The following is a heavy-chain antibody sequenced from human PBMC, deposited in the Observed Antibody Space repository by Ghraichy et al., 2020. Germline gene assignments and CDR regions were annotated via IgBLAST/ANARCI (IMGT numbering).Heavy chain of an antibody. V-gene: IGHV3-30*02. CDR2: IQYDGNNK. J-gene: IGHJ1*01. CDR3: ANIIAAAGTEYFQH. CDR1: GFTFSSYG. D-gene: IGHD6-13*01. Sequence: GGSLRLSCAASGFTFSSYGMHWVRQAPGKGLEWVTFIQYDGNNKYYADSVKGRFTISRDNSKNTLYLQMNSLRAEDTAVYYCANIIAAAGTEYFQHWGQGTLVTVS.